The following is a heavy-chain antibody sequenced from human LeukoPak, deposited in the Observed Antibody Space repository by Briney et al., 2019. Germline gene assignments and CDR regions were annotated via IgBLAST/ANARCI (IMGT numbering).Heavy chain of an antibody. V-gene: IGHV3-23*01. J-gene: IGHJ5*02. D-gene: IGHD6-25*01. CDR3: AKEVKAATNWFDP. Sequence: GGSLRLSCAASGFTFSSYAMSWVRQAPGKGLEWVSAISFSGTNTYYADSVKGRFTVSRDNLKNTLYLQMNSLGAEDTAVYFCAKEVKAATNWFDPWGQGTLVTVSS. CDR1: GFTFSSYA. CDR2: ISFSGTNT.